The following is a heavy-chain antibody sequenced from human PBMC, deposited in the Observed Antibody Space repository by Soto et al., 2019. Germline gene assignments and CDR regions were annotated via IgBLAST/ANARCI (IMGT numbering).Heavy chain of an antibody. CDR3: ARPRYDGSGTPFDH. Sequence: EVQLVESGGGLGQPGGSLRLSCAASGFTFSSYWMHWVRQAPGQGLVWVSGINGDGETATYADSVRGRFIISRDNAKNILYLQMNSLTAEDTAVYYCARPRYDGSGTPFDHWGQGSLVTVSS. V-gene: IGHV3-74*01. D-gene: IGHD3-22*01. J-gene: IGHJ4*02. CDR1: GFTFSSYW. CDR2: INGDGETA.